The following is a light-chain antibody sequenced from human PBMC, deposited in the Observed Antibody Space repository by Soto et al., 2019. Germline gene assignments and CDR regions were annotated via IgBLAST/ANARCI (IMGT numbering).Light chain of an antibody. CDR1: ISDVGGYNY. CDR2: EVN. Sequence: QSALTQPPSASGSPGQSVAISCTGTISDVGGYNYVSWYQQHPGKAPQLMIYEVNKRPSGVPDRFSGSKSGNTASLTVSGHQAEDDADYYCSSYAGSSNVFGTGTKLTVL. CDR3: SSYAGSSNV. J-gene: IGLJ1*01. V-gene: IGLV2-8*01.